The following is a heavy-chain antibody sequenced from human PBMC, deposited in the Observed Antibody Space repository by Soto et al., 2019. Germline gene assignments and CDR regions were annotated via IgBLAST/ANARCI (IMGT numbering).Heavy chain of an antibody. CDR2: IYYSGST. CDR1: GGSISSGGYY. J-gene: IGHJ4*02. V-gene: IGHV4-31*03. CDR3: ARDRYGSGSPPCDY. Sequence: QVQLQESGPGLVKPSQTLSLTCTVSGGSISSGGYYWSWIRQHPGKGLEWIGYIYYSGSTYYNPSLKSRGTISVDTSKNQLSLKLSSVTAADTAVYYCARDRYGSGSPPCDYWGQGTLVTVSS. D-gene: IGHD3-10*01.